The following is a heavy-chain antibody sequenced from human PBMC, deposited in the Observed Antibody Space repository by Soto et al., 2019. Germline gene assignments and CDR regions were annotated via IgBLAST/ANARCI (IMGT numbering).Heavy chain of an antibody. CDR1: GYTLTELS. Sequence: ASVKVSCKVSGYTLTELSMHWVRQAPGKGLEWMGGFDPEDGETIYAQKFQGRVTMTEDTSTDTAYMELSSLRSEDTAVYYCATLDFWSGTTGYFDYWGQGTLVTVSS. J-gene: IGHJ4*02. V-gene: IGHV1-24*01. CDR3: ATLDFWSGTTGYFDY. D-gene: IGHD3-3*01. CDR2: FDPEDGET.